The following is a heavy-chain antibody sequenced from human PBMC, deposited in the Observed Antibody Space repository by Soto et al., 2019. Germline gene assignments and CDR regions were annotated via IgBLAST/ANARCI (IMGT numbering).Heavy chain of an antibody. V-gene: IGHV4-31*03. CDR2: IYYSGST. CDR3: ARAGRQLGGGYYFDY. D-gene: IGHD6-6*01. J-gene: IGHJ4*02. CDR1: GGSISSGGYY. Sequence: SETLSLTCTVSGGSISSGGYYWSWIRQHPGKGLEWIGYIYYSGSTYYNPSLKSRVTISVDTSKNQFSLKLSSVTAADTAVYYCARAGRQLGGGYYFDYWGQGTLVTVSS.